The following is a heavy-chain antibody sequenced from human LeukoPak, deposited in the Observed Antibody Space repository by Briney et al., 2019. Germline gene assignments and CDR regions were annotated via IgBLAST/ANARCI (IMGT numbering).Heavy chain of an antibody. CDR2: IKQDGSEK. CDR1: GFTFSSYW. Sequence: PGGSLRLSCAASGFTFSSYWMSWVRQAPGKGLEWVANIKQDGSEKYYVDSVKGRFTISRDNAKNSLYLQMNSLRAEDTAVYYCARDSGSYYRSSCSDYWGQGTLVTVSS. D-gene: IGHD1-26*01. J-gene: IGHJ4*02. CDR3: ARDSGSYYRSSCSDY. V-gene: IGHV3-7*01.